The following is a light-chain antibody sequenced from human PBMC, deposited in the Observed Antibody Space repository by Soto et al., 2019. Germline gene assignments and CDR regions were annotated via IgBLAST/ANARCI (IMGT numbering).Light chain of an antibody. J-gene: IGKJ1*01. CDR3: QQYGRSLWT. Sequence: EIVLTQAPGTLSLSPGERATLSCRTSPSVSSSYLAWYQQKPGQAPRLLIYGASSRATGIPDRFSGSGSGADFTLTSSRLEPEDFAVDYCQQYGRSLWTFGQGTKVEI. CDR1: PSVSSSY. CDR2: GAS. V-gene: IGKV3-20*01.